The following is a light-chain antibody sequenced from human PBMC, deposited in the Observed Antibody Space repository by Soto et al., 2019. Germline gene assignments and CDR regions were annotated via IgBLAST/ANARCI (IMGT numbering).Light chain of an antibody. V-gene: IGKV3-20*01. CDR3: QQYGSSRRT. CDR1: QSVSSSY. J-gene: IGKJ1*01. Sequence: EIVLPQSPGPLSLSPGERSTLSCMASQSVSSSYLAWYQQKPGQAPRLLIYGASSRATGIPDRFSGSGSGTDFTLTISRLEPEDFAVYYCQQYGSSRRTFGQGTKVDIK. CDR2: GAS.